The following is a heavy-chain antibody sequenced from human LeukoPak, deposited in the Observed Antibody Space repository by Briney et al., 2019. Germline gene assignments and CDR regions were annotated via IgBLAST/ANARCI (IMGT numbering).Heavy chain of an antibody. Sequence: TSETLSLTCTVSGGSISSSSWSWIRQPPGKGLEWIGYISYSGSSNYNPSLKSRVTISGDTSKNQFSLKLSSVTAADTAVYYCASGSGYKGGRAFDIWGQGTMVTVSS. CDR3: ASGSGYKGGRAFDI. D-gene: IGHD3-3*01. J-gene: IGHJ3*02. CDR2: ISYSGSS. V-gene: IGHV4-59*01. CDR1: GGSISSSS.